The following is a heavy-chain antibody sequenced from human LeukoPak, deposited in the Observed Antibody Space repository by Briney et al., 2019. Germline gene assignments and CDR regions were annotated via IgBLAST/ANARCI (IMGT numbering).Heavy chain of an antibody. CDR1: GFTFSDYY. CDR3: ASEGRQLALTY. V-gene: IGHV3-11*01. D-gene: IGHD6-13*01. Sequence: GGSLRLSCAASGFTFSDYYMSWIRQAPGKGLEWVSYISSSGSAIYYADSVKGRFTISRDNAKNSLYLQMNSLRAEDTAVYYCASEGRQLALTYWGQGTLVTVSS. CDR2: ISSSGSAI. J-gene: IGHJ4*02.